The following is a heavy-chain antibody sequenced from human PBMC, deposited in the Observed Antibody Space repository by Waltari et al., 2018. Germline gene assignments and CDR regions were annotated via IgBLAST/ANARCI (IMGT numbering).Heavy chain of an antibody. Sequence: QVQLVQSGAEVKKPGSSVKVSCKASGGTFSSYAISWVRQAPGQGLEWMGGIIPIFGTANDAQKFQGRVTITTDESTSTAYMELSSLRSEDTAVYYCARWPCSSTSCYGAFDIWGQGTMVTVSS. V-gene: IGHV1-69*05. CDR2: IIPIFGTA. CDR3: ARWPCSSTSCYGAFDI. D-gene: IGHD2-2*01. CDR1: GGTFSSYA. J-gene: IGHJ3*02.